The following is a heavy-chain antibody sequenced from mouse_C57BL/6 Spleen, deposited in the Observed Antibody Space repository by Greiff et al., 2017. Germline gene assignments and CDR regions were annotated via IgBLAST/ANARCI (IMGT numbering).Heavy chain of an antibody. CDR1: GFSLTSYG. V-gene: IGHV2-9*01. J-gene: IGHJ4*01. Sequence: VQGVESGPGLVAPSQSLSITCTVSGFSLTSYGVDWVRQPPGKGLEWLGVIWGGGSTNYNSAIMSRLSISQDNSKSHVFLKMNSLQTDDTAMYYCAKHGYDGYYYALDYWGQGTTVTVAS. CDR3: AKHGYDGYYYALDY. CDR2: IWGGGST. D-gene: IGHD2-2*01.